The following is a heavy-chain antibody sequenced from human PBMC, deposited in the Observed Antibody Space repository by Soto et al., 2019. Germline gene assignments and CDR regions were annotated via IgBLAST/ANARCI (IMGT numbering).Heavy chain of an antibody. CDR1: GGSISSSSYY. CDR3: ARQSGYYTPFDP. Sequence: ETLSLTCTVSGGSISSSSYYWGWIRQPPGKGLEWIGSIYYSGSTYYNPSLKSRVTISVDTSKNQFSLKLSSVTAADTAVYYCARQSGYYTPFDPWGQGTLVTVSS. J-gene: IGHJ5*02. CDR2: IYYSGST. D-gene: IGHD3-3*01. V-gene: IGHV4-39*01.